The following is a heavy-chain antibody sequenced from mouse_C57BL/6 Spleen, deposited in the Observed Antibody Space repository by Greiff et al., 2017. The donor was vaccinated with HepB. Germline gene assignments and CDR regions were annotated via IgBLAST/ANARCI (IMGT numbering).Heavy chain of an antibody. CDR2: ISSGSSTI. Sequence: EVKLMESGGGLVKPGGSLKLSCAASGFTFSDYGMHWVRQAPEKGLEWVAYISSGSSTIYYADTVKGRFTISRDNATNTLFLQMTSLRSEDTAMYYCSRNYFDYWGQGTTLTVSS. J-gene: IGHJ2*01. CDR1: GFTFSDYG. CDR3: SRNYFDY. V-gene: IGHV5-17*01.